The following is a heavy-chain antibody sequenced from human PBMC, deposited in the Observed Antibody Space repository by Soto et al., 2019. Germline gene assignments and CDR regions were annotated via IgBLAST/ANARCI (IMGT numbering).Heavy chain of an antibody. J-gene: IGHJ5*02. Sequence: SETLSLTCTVSGDSITSYNWNWLRQPPGKALEWIGYVYSSGSTNYNPSLKSRVTISVDTSRNQFSLKVNSVTAADTAMYYCARRAVVAVTGSLDNWLDPWGQGILVTISS. D-gene: IGHD2-21*01. V-gene: IGHV4-59*01. CDR2: VYSSGST. CDR1: GDSITSYN. CDR3: ARRAVVAVTGSLDNWLDP.